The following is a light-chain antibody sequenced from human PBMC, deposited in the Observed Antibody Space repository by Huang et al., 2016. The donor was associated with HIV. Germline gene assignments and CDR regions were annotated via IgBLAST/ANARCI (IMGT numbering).Light chain of an antibody. CDR1: QSVSSD. J-gene: IGKJ2*01. CDR3: QQSDTSPQT. Sequence: EIVLTQSPGTLSLSPGERATLSCRASQSVSSDVAWYQQKPGQAPSLLIYGASTRATGIPDRFSGSGSGTDFTLTISRLEPEDFAVYYCQQSDTSPQTFGQGTKLEIK. CDR2: GAS. V-gene: IGKV3-20*01.